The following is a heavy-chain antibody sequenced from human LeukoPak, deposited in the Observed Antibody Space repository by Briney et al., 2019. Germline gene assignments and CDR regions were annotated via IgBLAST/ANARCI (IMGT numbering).Heavy chain of an antibody. V-gene: IGHV5-51*01. CDR2: IYPDDSDT. D-gene: IGHD6-19*01. CDR3: ARRRGYSSGWATSGPYYFDY. J-gene: IGHJ4*02. Sequence: GESLKISCKASGYSFPTYWIGWVRQMPGKGLEWMGIIYPDDSDTRYSPSFEGQVTISADKSISTAYLQWSSLKASDTAMYYCARRRGYSSGWATSGPYYFDYWGQGTLVTVSS. CDR1: GYSFPTYW.